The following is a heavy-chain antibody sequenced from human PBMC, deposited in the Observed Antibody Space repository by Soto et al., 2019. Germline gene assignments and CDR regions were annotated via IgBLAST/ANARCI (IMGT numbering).Heavy chain of an antibody. CDR1: GYTFTSYY. D-gene: IGHD2-15*01. V-gene: IGHV1-46*03. CDR2: INPSGGST. CDR3: AVSAVVAPYYYYYMDV. J-gene: IGHJ6*03. Sequence: GASVKVSCKASGYTFTSYYMHWVRQAPGQGLEWMGIINPSGGSTSYAQKLQGRVTMTRDTSTSTVYMELSSLRSEDTAVYYCAVSAVVAPYYYYYMDVWGKGTTVTVSS.